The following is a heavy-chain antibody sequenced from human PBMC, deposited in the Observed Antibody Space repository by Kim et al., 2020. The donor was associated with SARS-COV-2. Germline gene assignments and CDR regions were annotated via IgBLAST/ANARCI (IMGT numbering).Heavy chain of an antibody. Sequence: GGSLRLSCAASGFSFSDAWMSWVRQAPGKGLEWVGRVKSKTDGGTTDYAAPVKGRFTISRDDSKNTLYLQLKSLKTEDTAVYYCTVGGSYLGGDYWGQGTLVTVSS. J-gene: IGHJ4*02. D-gene: IGHD3-10*01. V-gene: IGHV3-15*01. CDR1: GFSFSDAW. CDR3: TVGGSYLGGDY. CDR2: VKSKTDGGTT.